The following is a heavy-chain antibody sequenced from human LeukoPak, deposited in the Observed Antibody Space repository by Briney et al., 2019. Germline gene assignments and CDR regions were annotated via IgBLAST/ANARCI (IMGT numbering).Heavy chain of an antibody. Sequence: GGSLRLSCAASGFTFRSYAMSWVRQAPGKGLEWVSAISGSGGTTYYADSVKGRFTISRDNSKNTLYLQMNSLRAEDTAAYYCAKRGYYYDSSGYYYFDYWGQGTLVTVSS. CDR1: GFTFRSYA. D-gene: IGHD3-22*01. J-gene: IGHJ4*02. V-gene: IGHV3-23*01. CDR3: AKRGYYYDSSGYYYFDY. CDR2: ISGSGGTT.